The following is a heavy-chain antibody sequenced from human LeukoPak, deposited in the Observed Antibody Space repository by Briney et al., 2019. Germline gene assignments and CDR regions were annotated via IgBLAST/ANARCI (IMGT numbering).Heavy chain of an antibody. Sequence: SGPALLKPTQPLTLTSTFSGFSLSTSGMCVSWIRQPPGKALEWLARIDWDDDKYYNTSLKTRLTISKDTSKNQVVLTMTNMDPVDTATYYCARYSGYYRGGFDYWGQGTLVTVSS. J-gene: IGHJ4*02. D-gene: IGHD3-22*01. CDR2: IDWDDDK. CDR3: ARYSGYYRGGFDY. V-gene: IGHV2-70*11. CDR1: GFSLSTSGMC.